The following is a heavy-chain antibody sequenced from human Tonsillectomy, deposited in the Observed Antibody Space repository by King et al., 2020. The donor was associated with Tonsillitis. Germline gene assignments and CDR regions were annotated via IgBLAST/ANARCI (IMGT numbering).Heavy chain of an antibody. CDR3: ARVGGSAHRYWGQRHYYYMDV. J-gene: IGHJ6*03. CDR2: LYSGGTS. V-gene: IGHV3-66*01. Sequence: VQLVESGGTLLQPGGSLRLSCAASGFTVSSNCMTWVRQAPGKGLEWVAVLYSGGTSYYADSVKGRFTISRANSNNTLYLQMNSLRAEDTAVYYCARVGGSAHRYWGQRHYYYMDVWGKGTTVTVSS. D-gene: IGHD2-8*02. CDR1: GFTVSSNC.